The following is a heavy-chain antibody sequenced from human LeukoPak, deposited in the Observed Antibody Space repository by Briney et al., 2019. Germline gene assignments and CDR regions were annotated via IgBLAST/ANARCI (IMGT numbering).Heavy chain of an antibody. Sequence: PGGSLRLSCAASGITFSTYAMNWVRQAPGKGLVWVSHINSDGSWTGYADSVKGRFTISKDNAKNTVSLQMNNLRAEDTAVYYCVTFYETYWGRGTLVTVSS. J-gene: IGHJ4*02. CDR3: VTFYETY. V-gene: IGHV3-74*01. CDR1: GITFSTYA. D-gene: IGHD2/OR15-2a*01. CDR2: INSDGSWT.